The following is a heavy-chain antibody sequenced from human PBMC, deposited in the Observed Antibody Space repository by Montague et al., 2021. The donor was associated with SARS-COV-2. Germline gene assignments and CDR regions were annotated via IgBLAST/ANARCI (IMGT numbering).Heavy chain of an antibody. CDR1: GFTFGDYA. J-gene: IGHJ4*02. CDR3: AKDISPYYYGSGGDY. D-gene: IGHD3-10*01. CDR2: ISWDSGSI. Sequence: SLRLSCAASGFTFGDYAVHWVRQAPGKGLEWVSGISWDSGSIGYXXSLKGRFTISRDNAKNSLYLHMNSLRAEDTALYFCAKDISPYYYGSGGDYWGQGTLVTVSS. V-gene: IGHV3-9*01.